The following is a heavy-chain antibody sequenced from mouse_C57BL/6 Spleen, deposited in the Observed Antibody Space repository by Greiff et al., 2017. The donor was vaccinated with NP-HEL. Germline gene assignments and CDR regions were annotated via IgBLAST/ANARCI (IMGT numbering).Heavy chain of an antibody. CDR2: ISSGSSTI. V-gene: IGHV5-17*01. CDR3: AREIIYYYGSSYGLDY. D-gene: IGHD1-1*01. CDR1: GFTFSDYG. J-gene: IGHJ2*01. Sequence: EVKLMESGGGLVKPGGSLKLSCAASGFTFSDYGMHWVRQAPEKGLEWVAYISSGSSTIYYADTVKGRFTISRDNAKNTLFLQMTSLRSEDTAMYYCAREIIYYYGSSYGLDYWGQGTTLTVSS.